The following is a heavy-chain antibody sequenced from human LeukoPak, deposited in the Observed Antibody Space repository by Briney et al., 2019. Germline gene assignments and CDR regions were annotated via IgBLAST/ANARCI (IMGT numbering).Heavy chain of an antibody. D-gene: IGHD5-12*01. J-gene: IGHJ4*02. CDR1: GLTFSNYA. CDR2: ITGSGGNT. CDR3: ATLMRGPIGYVGYGGEDY. V-gene: IGHV3-23*01. Sequence: GGSLRLSCAASGLTFSNYAMTWVRQTPGRGLRWVPAITGSGGNTYYADSVKGRFTISRDNSKNTLYLQMNSLRAEDTAVYYCATLMRGPIGYVGYGGEDYWGQGTLVSVSS.